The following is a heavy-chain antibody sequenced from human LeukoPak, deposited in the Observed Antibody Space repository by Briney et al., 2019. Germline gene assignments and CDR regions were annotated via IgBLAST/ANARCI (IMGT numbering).Heavy chain of an antibody. J-gene: IGHJ6*02. CDR2: IYTGGDT. CDR3: ARDPETTTDYGLDV. Sequence: PGGSLRLSCAASGFAVSSSFMAWVRQPPGKGLQWLSFIYTGGDTYYADSVKGRFTSSRDDSNNTVYLQMNSLRAEDTAVYYCARDPETTTDYGLDVWGQGTTVTVS. D-gene: IGHD4-17*01. V-gene: IGHV3-66*01. CDR1: GFAVSSSF.